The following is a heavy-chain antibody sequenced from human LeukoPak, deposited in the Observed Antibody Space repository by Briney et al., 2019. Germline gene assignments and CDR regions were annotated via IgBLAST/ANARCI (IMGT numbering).Heavy chain of an antibody. J-gene: IGHJ4*02. CDR2: ISGGCGDT. CDR3: AKVSGYCRATSCPGGL. D-gene: IGHD2-2*01. V-gene: IGHV3-23*01. Sequence: GGSLTLPCVVSGLTFSHYPMIWPRQAPGEALEWVSAISGGCGDTYYADSVKGRFTISRDNSNNTLYLQMTSLRAGDTAVYYCAKVSGYCRATSCPGGLWGKGTVVSVS. CDR1: GLTFSHYP.